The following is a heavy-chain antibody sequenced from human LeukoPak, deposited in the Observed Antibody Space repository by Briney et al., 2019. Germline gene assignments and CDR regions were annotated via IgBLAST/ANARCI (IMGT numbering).Heavy chain of an antibody. V-gene: IGHV3-66*01. D-gene: IGHD6-13*01. J-gene: IGHJ4*02. Sequence: PGGSLRLSCAASGFTVSNNYMSWVRQAPGEGLEWVSVMYSEGKVYYAGSVKGRFTISRDNSKNTLYLQMNSLRAEDTAVYYCARDPGGDAGSWYYFDNWGQGTLVTV. CDR1: GFTVSNNY. CDR3: ARDPGGDAGSWYYFDN. CDR2: MYSEGKV.